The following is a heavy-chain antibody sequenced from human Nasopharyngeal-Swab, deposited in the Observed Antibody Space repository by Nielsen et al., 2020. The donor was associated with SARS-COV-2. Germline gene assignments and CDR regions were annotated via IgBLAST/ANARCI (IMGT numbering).Heavy chain of an antibody. D-gene: IGHD2-21*01. CDR3: ARERPEHYFDL. CDR2: INGDTGNT. Sequence: WVRQAPGQSLEWMGWINGDTGNTKYPEKFQGRVTITRDRSTKTAYMELRSLRPEDTAVYYCARERPEHYFDLWGPGTLVTVSS. J-gene: IGHJ4*02. V-gene: IGHV1-3*01.